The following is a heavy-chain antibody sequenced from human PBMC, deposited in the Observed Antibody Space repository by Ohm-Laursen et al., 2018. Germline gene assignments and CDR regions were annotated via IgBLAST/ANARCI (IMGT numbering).Heavy chain of an antibody. D-gene: IGHD6-13*01. V-gene: IGHV1-2*02. CDR2: INPSSGGT. CDR1: GYTFTGNY. J-gene: IGHJ4*02. CDR3: ARSGSSWYFYVDY. Sequence: ASVKVSCKASGYTFTGNYMHWVRQAPGQGLEWLGWINPSSGGTNYAQKFHGRVTMTRDTSLSTAYMELSRLTSDDTAVYYCARSGSSWYFYVDYWGRGTLVTVSS.